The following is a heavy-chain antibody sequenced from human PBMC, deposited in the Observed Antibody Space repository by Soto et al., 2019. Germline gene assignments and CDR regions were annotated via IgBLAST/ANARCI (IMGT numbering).Heavy chain of an antibody. J-gene: IGHJ3*02. CDR3: ARGLEMAPFAFDI. D-gene: IGHD5-12*01. CDR1: GGTFSSYT. Sequence: QVQLVQSGAEVKKPGSSVKVSCKASGGTFSSYTISWMRQAPGQGLEWMGRIIPILGIANYAQKFQGRVTITADKSTSTAYMELSSLRSEDTAVYYCARGLEMAPFAFDIWGQGTMVTVSS. V-gene: IGHV1-69*02. CDR2: IIPILGIA.